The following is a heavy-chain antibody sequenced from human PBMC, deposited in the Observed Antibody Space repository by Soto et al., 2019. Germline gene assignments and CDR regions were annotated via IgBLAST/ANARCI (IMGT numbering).Heavy chain of an antibody. D-gene: IGHD3-3*01. J-gene: IGHJ3*02. V-gene: IGHV3-30*18. Sequence: QVQLVESGGGVVQPGRSLRLSCAASGFTFSSYGMHWVRQAPGKGLEWVAVISYDGSNKYYADSVKGRFTISRDNSKNTLYLQMNSLRAEDTAVYYCAKDSIRVLEWSADAFDIWGQGTMVTVSS. CDR2: ISYDGSNK. CDR1: GFTFSSYG. CDR3: AKDSIRVLEWSADAFDI.